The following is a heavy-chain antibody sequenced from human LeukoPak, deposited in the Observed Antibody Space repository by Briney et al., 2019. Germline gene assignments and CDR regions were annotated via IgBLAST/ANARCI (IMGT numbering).Heavy chain of an antibody. V-gene: IGHV3-7*03. CDR1: GFSISAYS. CDR3: TTSRTFAY. CDR2: VKQDGSEK. D-gene: IGHD4-11*01. J-gene: IGHJ4*02. Sequence: GGSLRLSCAASGFSISAYSMSWVRQAPGKGLEWVANVKQDGSEKYYVDSVKGRFTISRDNAYNSLYLQMSTLRAEDTAVYYCTTSRTFAYWGQGTLVTVSS.